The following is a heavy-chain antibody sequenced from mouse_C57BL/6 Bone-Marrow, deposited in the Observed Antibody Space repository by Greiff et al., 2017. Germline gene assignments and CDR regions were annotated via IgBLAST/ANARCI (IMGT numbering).Heavy chain of an antibody. CDR3: TRDPFITTVVDYYAMDY. CDR2: ISSGGDYI. D-gene: IGHD1-1*01. J-gene: IGHJ4*01. V-gene: IGHV5-9-1*02. Sequence: EVQLVESGEGLVKPGGSLKLSCAASGFTFSSYAMSWVRQTPEKRLEWVAYISSGGDYIYYADTVKGRFTISRDNARNTLYLQMSSLKSEDTAMYYCTRDPFITTVVDYYAMDYWGQGTSVTVSS. CDR1: GFTFSSYA.